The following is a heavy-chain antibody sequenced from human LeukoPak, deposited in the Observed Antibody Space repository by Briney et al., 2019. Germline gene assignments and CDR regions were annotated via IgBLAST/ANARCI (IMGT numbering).Heavy chain of an antibody. CDR3: AKSHDSGSCLSDY. CDR1: GFTFSNYG. Sequence: RRSLRLSCVASGFTFSNYGMHWVRQAPGKGLEWVASISWDGRNKYYADSVTGRFTISRDNSQNTLYLQMNSLRAEDTAVYYCAKSHDSGSCLSDYWGQGTLVTVSS. CDR2: ISWDGRNK. J-gene: IGHJ4*02. V-gene: IGHV3-30*18. D-gene: IGHD1-26*01.